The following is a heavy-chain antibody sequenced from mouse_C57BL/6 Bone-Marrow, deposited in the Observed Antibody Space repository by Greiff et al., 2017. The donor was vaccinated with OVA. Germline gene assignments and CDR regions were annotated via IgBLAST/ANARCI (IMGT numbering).Heavy chain of an antibody. D-gene: IGHD1-1*01. CDR2: IHPNSGST. CDR3: ARGNGSTPVWFAY. Sequence: VQLQQPGAELVKPGASVKLSCKASGYTFTSYWMHWVKQRPGQGLEWIGMIHPNSGSTNYNEKFKSKATLTVDKSSSTAYMQLSSLTSEDSAVYYCARGNGSTPVWFAYWGQGTLVTVSA. V-gene: IGHV1-64*01. CDR1: GYTFTSYW. J-gene: IGHJ3*01.